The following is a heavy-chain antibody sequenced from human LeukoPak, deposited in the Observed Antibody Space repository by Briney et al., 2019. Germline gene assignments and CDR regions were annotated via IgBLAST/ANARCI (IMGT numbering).Heavy chain of an antibody. J-gene: IGHJ3*02. V-gene: IGHV1-69*05. D-gene: IGHD3-9*01. Sequence: GSSXKVSCKASGGYVICYAINWVRQAPGQGHEWRGRIIPIFRRGNYAQKFQGRVTIITDESMSKVYMEVSSLRSEDTAKYYCVRGALRYFDWSAGGDDSFDIWGQGTVVTVSS. CDR2: IIPIFRRG. CDR1: GGYVICYA. CDR3: VRGALRYFDWSAGGDDSFDI.